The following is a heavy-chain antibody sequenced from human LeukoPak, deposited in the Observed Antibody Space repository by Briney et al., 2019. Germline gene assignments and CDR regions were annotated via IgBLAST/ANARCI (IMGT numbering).Heavy chain of an antibody. CDR3: AKAIYGDQYYYYYYMDV. CDR2: IRYDGSNK. J-gene: IGHJ6*03. V-gene: IGHV3-30*02. CDR1: GFTFSSYG. Sequence: PGGSLRLSCAASGFTFSSYGMHWVRQAPGKGLEWVAFIRYDGSNKYYADSVKGRFTISRDNSKNTLYLQMNSLRAEDTAVYYCAKAIYGDQYYYYYYMDVWGKGTTVTISS. D-gene: IGHD4-17*01.